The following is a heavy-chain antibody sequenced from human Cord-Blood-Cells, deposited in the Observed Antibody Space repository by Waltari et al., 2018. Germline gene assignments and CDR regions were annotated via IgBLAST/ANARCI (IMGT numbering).Heavy chain of an antibody. D-gene: IGHD3-22*01. Sequence: QVQLQQWGAGLLKPSETLSLTCAVYGGSFSGYYWRWLRQPPGKGLEWIGEINHSGSTNYNPSLKSRVTISVDTSKNQFSLKLSSVTAADTAVYYCARHWSYYDSSGYSGFDYWGQGTLVTVSS. CDR2: INHSGST. J-gene: IGHJ4*02. CDR3: ARHWSYYDSSGYSGFDY. V-gene: IGHV4-34*01. CDR1: GGSFSGYY.